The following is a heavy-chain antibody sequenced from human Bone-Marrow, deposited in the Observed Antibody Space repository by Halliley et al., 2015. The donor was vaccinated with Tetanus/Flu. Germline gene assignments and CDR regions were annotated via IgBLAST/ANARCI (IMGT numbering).Heavy chain of an antibody. CDR1: GDSINSTDW. CDR3: ARNYYALGSPFFDS. J-gene: IGHJ4*02. V-gene: IGHV4-4*02. Sequence: TLSLTCAASGDSINSTDWWHWVRQPPGKGLEWIGEIYDSGTFNYNPSLKSRLTISIDKAKNQFSLKLRSVTAADTAVYYCARNYYALGSPFFDSWGRGTLVTVSA. CDR2: IYDSGTF. D-gene: IGHD3-10*01.